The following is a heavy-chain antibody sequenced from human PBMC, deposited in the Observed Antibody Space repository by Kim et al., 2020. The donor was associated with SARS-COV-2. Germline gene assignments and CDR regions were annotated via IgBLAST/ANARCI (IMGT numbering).Heavy chain of an antibody. CDR2: IWYDGSNK. V-gene: IGHV3-33*01. J-gene: IGHJ4*02. Sequence: GGSLRLSCAASGFTFSSYGTHWVRQAPGKGLEWVAVIWYDGSNKYYADSVKGRFTISRDNSKNTLYLQMNSLRAEDTAVYYCVRDPEGVATIAGLDYWGQGTLVTVSS. CDR3: VRDPEGVATIAGLDY. CDR1: GFTFSSYG. D-gene: IGHD5-12*01.